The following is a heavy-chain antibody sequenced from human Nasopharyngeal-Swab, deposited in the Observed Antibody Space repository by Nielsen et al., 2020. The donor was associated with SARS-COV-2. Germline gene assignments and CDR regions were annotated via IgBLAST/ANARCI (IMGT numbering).Heavy chain of an antibody. D-gene: IGHD6-19*01. V-gene: IGHV3-30-3*01. J-gene: IGHJ5*02. CDR3: ARAGDSSGWYCWFDP. CDR2: ISYDGSNK. Sequence: GESLKISCAASGFTFSSYAMHWVRQAPGKGLEWVAVISYDGSNKYYADSVKGRLTISRDNSKNTLYPQMNSLRAEDTAVYYCARAGDSSGWYCWFDPWGQGTLVTVSS. CDR1: GFTFSSYA.